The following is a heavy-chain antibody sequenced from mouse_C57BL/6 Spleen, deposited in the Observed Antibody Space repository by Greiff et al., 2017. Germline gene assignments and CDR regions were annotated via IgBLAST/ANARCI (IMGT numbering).Heavy chain of an antibody. CDR2: ISSGSSTI. CDR3: ARKVSGDWYFGG. CDR1: GFTFSDYG. V-gene: IGHV5-17*01. J-gene: IGHJ1*03. Sequence: DVQLQESGGGLVKPGGSLKLSCAASGFTFSDYGMHWVRQAPEKGLEWVAYISSGSSTIYYADTVKGRFTISIDNAKNTLFLQMTSLRSEDTAMYYCARKVSGDWYFGGWGTGTTVTVSS. D-gene: IGHD2-14*01.